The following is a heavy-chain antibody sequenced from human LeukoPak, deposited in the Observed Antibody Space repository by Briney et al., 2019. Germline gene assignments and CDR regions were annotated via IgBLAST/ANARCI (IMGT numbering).Heavy chain of an antibody. Sequence: PGGSLRLSCASSGFIFSSYAMNWVRRAPGKGLEWVSAISGSGGSTSYADSVKARFTISRDNSKNTLFLQMNSLREEDTAVYYCAKDAERVAVTGHLDYWGQGTLVTVSS. D-gene: IGHD6-19*01. CDR3: AKDAERVAVTGHLDY. V-gene: IGHV3-23*01. CDR2: ISGSGGST. J-gene: IGHJ4*02. CDR1: GFIFSSYA.